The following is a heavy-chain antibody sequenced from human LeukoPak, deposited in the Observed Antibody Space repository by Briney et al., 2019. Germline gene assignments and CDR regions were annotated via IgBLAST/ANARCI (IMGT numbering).Heavy chain of an antibody. D-gene: IGHD1-7*01. CDR3: ARGELRLDAFDI. Sequence: ASVKVSCKASGYTFTSYYMHWVRQAPGQGLEWMGIINPSGGSTSYAQKFQGRVTMTRDTSTSTVYMEPSGLRSEDTAVYYCARGELRLDAFDIWGQGTMVTVSS. J-gene: IGHJ3*02. V-gene: IGHV1-46*01. CDR2: INPSGGST. CDR1: GYTFTSYY.